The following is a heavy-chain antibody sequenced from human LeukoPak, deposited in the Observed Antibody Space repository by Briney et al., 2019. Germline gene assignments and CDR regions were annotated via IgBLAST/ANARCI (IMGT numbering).Heavy chain of an antibody. CDR1: GYTFTSYG. J-gene: IGHJ6*03. CDR3: ARVFEYCSSTSCYDDYYYYMDV. V-gene: IGHV1-8*01. Sequence: ASVKLSCKASGYTFTSYGINWVRQATGQGLEWMGWMNPNSGNTGYAQKLQGRVTMTRNTSISTAYMELSSLRSEDTAVYYCARVFEYCSSTSCYDDYYYYMDVWGKGTTVTVSS. CDR2: MNPNSGNT. D-gene: IGHD2-2*01.